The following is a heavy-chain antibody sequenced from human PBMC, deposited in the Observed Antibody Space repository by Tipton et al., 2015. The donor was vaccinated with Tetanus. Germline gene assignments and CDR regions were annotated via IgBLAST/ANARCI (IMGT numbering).Heavy chain of an antibody. J-gene: IGHJ4*02. CDR1: GFIFSSYG. V-gene: IGHV3-33*01. CDR2: SWYDGTDK. CDR3: AREADCSGGSCFSGDFDN. D-gene: IGHD2-15*01. Sequence: SLRLSCAASGFIFSSYGIHWARQAPGKGLEWVAVSWYDGTDKYYADSVKGRFTISRDNSKNTLYLQMNSLRAVDTALYYCAREADCSGGSCFSGDFDNWGQGTQVTVSS.